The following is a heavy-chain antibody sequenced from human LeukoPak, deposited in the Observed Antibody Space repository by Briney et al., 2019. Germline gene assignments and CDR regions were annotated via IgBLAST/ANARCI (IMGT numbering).Heavy chain of an antibody. CDR3: AKDTSAWWYHRAYMDV. V-gene: IGHV3-23*01. CDR2: ISARGDKT. J-gene: IGHJ6*03. CDR1: GFTFSNYA. D-gene: IGHD2-15*01. Sequence: GGSLRLSWAASGFTFSNYAMSWVRQAAGRVLEWVSAISARGDKTYPADSVKGWFTSSSDNSRNTLSLQVNRLRGEDTAVYYCAKDTSAWWYHRAYMDVWGKGTTVTVSS.